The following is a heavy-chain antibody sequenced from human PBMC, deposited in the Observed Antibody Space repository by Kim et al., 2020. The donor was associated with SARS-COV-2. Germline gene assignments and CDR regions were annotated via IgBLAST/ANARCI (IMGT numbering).Heavy chain of an antibody. J-gene: IGHJ1*01. V-gene: IGHV6-1*01. CDR2: TFYRTKWHN. Sequence: SQTLSLTCAISWDSVSSSSAAWNWNRQSPSRDLEWLGRTFYRTKWHNDYAVSVKSRITINPDTYKNHSSLQLNSVTPEDTAVYYCGDLNFQYWCQGIVVTVS. CDR1: WDSVSSSSAA. CDR3: GDLNFQY.